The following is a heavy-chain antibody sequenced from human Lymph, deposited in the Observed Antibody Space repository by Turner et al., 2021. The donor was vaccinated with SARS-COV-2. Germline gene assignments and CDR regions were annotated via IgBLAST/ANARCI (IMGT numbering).Heavy chain of an antibody. CDR3: ARDSPYCSSTSCYDP. D-gene: IGHD2-2*01. V-gene: IGHV1-69*10. J-gene: IGHJ5*02. Sequence: QVQLFQSGAEVKKPGSSVKVSCKASGGTFSSYAITWVRQAPGQGLEWMGGIIPILAIANYAQKFQGRVTITADKSTSTAYMELSSLRSEDTAVYYCARDSPYCSSTSCYDPWGQGTLVTVSS. CDR1: GGTFSSYA. CDR2: IIPILAIA.